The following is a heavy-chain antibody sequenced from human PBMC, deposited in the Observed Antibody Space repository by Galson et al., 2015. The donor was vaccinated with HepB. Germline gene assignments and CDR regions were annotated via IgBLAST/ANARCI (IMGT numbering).Heavy chain of an antibody. V-gene: IGHV5-51*01. CDR3: ARSTVTSGQSFDY. D-gene: IGHD4-17*01. Sequence: QSGAEVKKPGESLKISCKGSGYSFPTYWIGWVRRMPGKGLEWMGIIYPGDSDTRYSPSFQGQVTLSADKSISTAYLQWSSLKASDTSMYYCARSTVTSGQSFDYWGQGTLVTVSS. J-gene: IGHJ4*02. CDR2: IYPGDSDT. CDR1: GYSFPTYW.